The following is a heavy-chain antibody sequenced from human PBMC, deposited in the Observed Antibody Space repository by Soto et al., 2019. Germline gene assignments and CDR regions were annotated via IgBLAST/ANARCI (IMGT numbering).Heavy chain of an antibody. CDR1: GFTFSGYP. CDR2: ISGSGDTT. CDR3: AKYRRGATTVMSIN. Sequence: EVQLLESGGDLVQPGGSLRLSCVGSGFTFSGYPMNWVRQAPGKGLEWVSAISGSGDTTYYADSVRGRFSISRDNSKNTLYLQMSSLRAEDTAIYYCAKYRRGATTVMSINWGQGTLVIVSS. J-gene: IGHJ4*02. V-gene: IGHV3-23*01. D-gene: IGHD4-4*01.